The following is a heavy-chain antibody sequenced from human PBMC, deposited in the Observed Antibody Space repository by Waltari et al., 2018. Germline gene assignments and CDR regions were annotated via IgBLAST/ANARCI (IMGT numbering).Heavy chain of an antibody. D-gene: IGHD2-21*01. V-gene: IGHV1-2*02. J-gene: IGHJ4*02. Sequence: QVQLVQSGAEVKKPGASVKVSCKASGYTFTGYYMHWVRQAPGQGLEWKGWINPNSGGKNYAPKFQGRVTMTRDTSISTAYMELSRLRSDDTAVYYCARGPQAYCGGDCFELDYWGQGTLVTVSS. CDR1: GYTFTGYY. CDR3: ARGPQAYCGGDCFELDY. CDR2: INPNSGGK.